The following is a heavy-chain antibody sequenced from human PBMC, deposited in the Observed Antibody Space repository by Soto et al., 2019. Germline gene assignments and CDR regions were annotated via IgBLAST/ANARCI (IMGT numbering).Heavy chain of an antibody. Sequence: GGSLRLSCAASGFTFSTYAIQWVRHAPGKGLEWVAFISYDGNSKNYADSVKGRFTISRDNSKNTVYLQMNSLTAEDTAVYYCARSYKSGWYYFDYWGQGTLVTVSS. D-gene: IGHD6-19*01. CDR1: GFTFSTYA. CDR2: ISYDGNSK. CDR3: ARSYKSGWYYFDY. J-gene: IGHJ4*02. V-gene: IGHV3-30-3*01.